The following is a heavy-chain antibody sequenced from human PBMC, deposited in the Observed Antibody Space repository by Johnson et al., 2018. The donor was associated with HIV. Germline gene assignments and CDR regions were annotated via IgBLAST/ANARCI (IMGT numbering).Heavy chain of an antibody. CDR3: AEGNHGI. CDR1: GFIVSSNY. Sequence: VQLMESGGGLIQPGGSLRLSCGASGFIVSSNYMSWVRQAPGKGLEWVSVIYTDDSTYYADSVKGRFTISRDNSKNTLYLQMNSLRAEDTAVYYCAEGNHGIWGQGTMVTVSS. D-gene: IGHD2/OR15-2a*01. CDR2: IYTDDST. J-gene: IGHJ3*02. V-gene: IGHV3-66*02.